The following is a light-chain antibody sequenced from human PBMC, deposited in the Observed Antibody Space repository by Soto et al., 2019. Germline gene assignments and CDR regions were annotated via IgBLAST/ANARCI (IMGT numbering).Light chain of an antibody. CDR3: MQALRTWT. J-gene: IGKJ1*01. V-gene: IGKV2-28*01. CDR2: LGS. Sequence: DIVMTQSPLSLAVTPGEPASISCRSSQSLVHSNGYNYLDWYLQKPGQSPQLLISLGSSRASGVHDKFSVSGSGTDFTLKISRVEAEDVGVYYCMQALRTWTFGQGTKVEIK. CDR1: QSLVHSNGYNY.